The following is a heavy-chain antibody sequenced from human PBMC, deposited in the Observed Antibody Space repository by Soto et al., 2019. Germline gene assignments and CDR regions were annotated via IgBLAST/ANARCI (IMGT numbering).Heavy chain of an antibody. D-gene: IGHD5-18*01. CDR3: ARESYSFGRAFDI. V-gene: IGHV4-31*03. Sequence: SETLSLTCTVSGGSIYSDGYYWSWIRQHPEKGLEWIGYINYSGATYYNPSLKSRLTISVDTSKNQFSLQLTSVIAADTALYYCARESYSFGRAFDIWGHGTLVTVS. CDR2: INYSGAT. J-gene: IGHJ4*01. CDR1: GGSIYSDGYY.